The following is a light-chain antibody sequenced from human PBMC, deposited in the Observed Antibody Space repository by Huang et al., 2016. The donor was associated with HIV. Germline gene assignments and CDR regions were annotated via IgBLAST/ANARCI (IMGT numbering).Light chain of an antibody. Sequence: EVVLTQSPATLSVSPGERATLACRASQRVSSNLAWYQQRPGQAPRLLIYGMSQRASGIPARVSGSGSGTDFTLTISSLQSDDFGVYYCQQYNARPPFTFGQGTKVEIQ. CDR2: GMS. CDR3: QQYNARPPFT. V-gene: IGKV3-15*01. CDR1: QRVSSN. J-gene: IGKJ2*01.